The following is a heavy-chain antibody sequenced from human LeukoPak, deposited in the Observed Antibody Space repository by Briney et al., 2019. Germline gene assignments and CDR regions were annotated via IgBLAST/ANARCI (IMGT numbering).Heavy chain of an antibody. CDR1: GFTFSSYS. CDR3: ARGHCSSTSCREEGYFYFMDV. Sequence: GGSLRLSCAASGFTFSSYSMNWVRQAPGNGLEWVSSISSSSSYIYYADSVKGRFTICRDNAKNSLYLQMNSLRAEDTAVYYCARGHCSSTSCREEGYFYFMDVWGKGTTVTVSS. J-gene: IGHJ6*03. V-gene: IGHV3-21*01. D-gene: IGHD2-2*01. CDR2: ISSSSSYI.